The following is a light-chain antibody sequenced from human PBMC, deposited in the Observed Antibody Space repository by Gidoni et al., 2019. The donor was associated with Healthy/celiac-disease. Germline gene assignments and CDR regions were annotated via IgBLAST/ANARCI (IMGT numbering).Light chain of an antibody. CDR3: QQYGSSPVT. CDR2: GAS. V-gene: IGKV3-20*01. CDR1: QRVSSSY. J-gene: IGKJ2*01. Sequence: EIVLTQSPGTRSLSPGERATLSCRASQRVSSSYLAWYQQKPGQAPRLLIYGASSRATGIPDRFSGSGSGTDFTLTISRLEPEDFAVYYCQQYGSSPVTFGQGTKLEIK.